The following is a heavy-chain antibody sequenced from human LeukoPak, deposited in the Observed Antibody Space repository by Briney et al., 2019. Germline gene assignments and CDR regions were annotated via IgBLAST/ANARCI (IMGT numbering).Heavy chain of an antibody. Sequence: GGSLRLSCAGSGFTFSGYAMSWVRQAPGKGLEWVSAVDETGRSTYYADSVKGRFTISRDNSKNTLYLQMNSLRAEDTAVYYCARDPYGGNSGDYYYGMDVWGQGTTVTVSS. V-gene: IGHV3-23*01. D-gene: IGHD4-23*01. J-gene: IGHJ6*02. CDR1: GFTFSGYA. CDR2: VDETGRST. CDR3: ARDPYGGNSGDYYYGMDV.